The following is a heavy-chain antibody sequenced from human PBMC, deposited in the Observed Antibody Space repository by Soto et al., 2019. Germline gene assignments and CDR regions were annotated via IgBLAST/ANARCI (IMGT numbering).Heavy chain of an antibody. J-gene: IGHJ5*02. D-gene: IGHD6-19*01. CDR1: GFIFSSYW. CDR2: INSDGSST. CDR3: ARTYSSGWYWGLFDP. Sequence: EVQLVESGGGLVQPGGSLRLSCAASGFIFSSYWMHWVRQAPGKGLVWVSRINSDGSSTSYADSVKGRFTVSRDNAKNTLYLQMDSLGAEDTAVYYCARTYSSGWYWGLFDPWGQGTLVTVSS. V-gene: IGHV3-74*01.